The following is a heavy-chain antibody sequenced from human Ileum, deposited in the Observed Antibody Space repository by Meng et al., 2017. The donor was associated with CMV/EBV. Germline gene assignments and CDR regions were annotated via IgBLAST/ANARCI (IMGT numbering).Heavy chain of an antibody. CDR2: ISFDGSNK. CDR3: ARDRIDCSRTSCPRGSLTYFDY. D-gene: IGHD2-2*01. CDR1: GFTFNNYA. Sequence: GESLKISCAASGFTFNNYAMHWVRQAPGKGLEWVAVISFDGSNKYYADSVKGGFTISRDNSKNTLYLEVISLRAEDSAVYYCARDRIDCSRTSCPRGSLTYFDYWGQGTLVTVSS. V-gene: IGHV3-30*04. J-gene: IGHJ4*02.